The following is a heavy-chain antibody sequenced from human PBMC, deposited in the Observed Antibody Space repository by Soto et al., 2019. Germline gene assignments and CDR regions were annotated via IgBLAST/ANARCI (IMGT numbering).Heavy chain of an antibody. CDR3: ARQVGYCSGGSCYSDIYYYGMDV. J-gene: IGHJ6*02. Sequence: GESLKISCKGSGYSFTSYWIGWVRQMPGKGLEWMGIIYPGDSDTRYSPSFQGQVTISADKSISTAYLQWSSLKASDTAMYYCARQVGYCSGGSCYSDIYYYGMDVWGQGTTVTVSS. CDR2: IYPGDSDT. CDR1: GYSFTSYW. D-gene: IGHD2-15*01. V-gene: IGHV5-51*01.